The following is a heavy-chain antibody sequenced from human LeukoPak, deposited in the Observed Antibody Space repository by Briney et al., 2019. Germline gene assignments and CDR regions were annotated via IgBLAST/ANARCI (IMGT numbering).Heavy chain of an antibody. CDR2: INPNSGGT. V-gene: IGHV1-2*02. CDR3: AREPIAGNWFDP. D-gene: IGHD6-13*01. J-gene: IGHJ5*02. Sequence: ASVKVSCKASGYTSTGYYMHWVRQAPGQGLEWMGWINPNSGGTNYAQKFQGRVTMTRDTSISTAYMELSRLRSDDTAVYYCAREPIAGNWFDPWGQGTLVTVSS. CDR1: GYTSTGYY.